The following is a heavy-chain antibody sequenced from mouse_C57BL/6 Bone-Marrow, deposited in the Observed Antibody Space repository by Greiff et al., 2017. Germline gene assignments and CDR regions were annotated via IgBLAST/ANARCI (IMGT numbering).Heavy chain of an antibody. CDR1: GYTFTGYW. D-gene: IGHD1-1*01. J-gene: IGHJ2*01. Sequence: QVQLQQSGAELMKPGASVKLSCKATGYTFTGYWIEWVKQRPGHGLEWIGEILPGSGSTNYNEKFKGKATFTADTSSNTAYMQLSSLTTKDSAIYYCARHYYGSSYFDYWGQGTTLTVSS. CDR2: ILPGSGST. CDR3: ARHYYGSSYFDY. V-gene: IGHV1-9*01.